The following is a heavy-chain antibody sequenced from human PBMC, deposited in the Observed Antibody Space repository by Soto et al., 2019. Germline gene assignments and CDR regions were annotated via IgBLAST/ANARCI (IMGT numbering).Heavy chain of an antibody. V-gene: IGHV3-30*03. J-gene: IGHJ3*02. CDR1: GFTFSSYG. CDR2: ISYDGSNK. D-gene: IGHD3-22*01. CDR3: ARTQYYYDSSGYSAFDI. Sequence: PGGSLRLSCAASGFTFSSYGMHWVRQAPGKGLEWVAVISYDGSNKYYADSVKGRFTISRDNSKNTLYLQMNSLRAEDTAVYYCARTQYYYDSSGYSAFDIWGKGTMVTVSS.